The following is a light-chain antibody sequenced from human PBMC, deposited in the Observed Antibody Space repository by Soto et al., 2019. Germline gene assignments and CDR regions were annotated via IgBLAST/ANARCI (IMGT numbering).Light chain of an antibody. V-gene: IGKV1-6*01. Sequence: QMTQSPSALSASIGDRVTITCRASRDISDDVGWYQHKPGRAPQLLISAATRLQGGVPSRFSGSGSGADFTLTITSLQPEDCATYYCLQNFDYPRTFGQGTKVDIK. CDR2: AAT. CDR3: LQNFDYPRT. J-gene: IGKJ1*01. CDR1: RDISDD.